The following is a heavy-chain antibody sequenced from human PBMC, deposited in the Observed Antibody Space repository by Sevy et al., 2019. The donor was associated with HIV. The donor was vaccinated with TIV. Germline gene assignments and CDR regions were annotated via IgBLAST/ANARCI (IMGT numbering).Heavy chain of an antibody. J-gene: IGHJ4*02. D-gene: IGHD2-8*01. V-gene: IGHV3-23*01. Sequence: GRSLRLSCPASGFAFYDYSMSWIRQAPGKGLEWVATLSFGCGKINYADSVKGRFTISRDNSKNSFYLQMDNLRVEDTALYYCAREGCTRPHDYWGQGTRVTVSS. CDR1: GFAFYDYS. CDR2: LSFGCGKI. CDR3: AREGCTRPHDY.